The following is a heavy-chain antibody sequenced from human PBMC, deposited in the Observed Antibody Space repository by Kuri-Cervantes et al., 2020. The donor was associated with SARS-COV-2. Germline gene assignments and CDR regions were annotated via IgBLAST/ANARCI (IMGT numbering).Heavy chain of an antibody. J-gene: IGHJ3*02. D-gene: IGHD3-10*01. CDR2: IIPIFGTA. Sequence: SVKVSCKASGGTFSNYAPSWVRQAPGQGLEWMGGIIPIFGTANYAQKFQGRVTITMDESTSTAYMELSSLRYEDTAVYYCARERDYYGSGYIWGQGTTVTVSS. CDR3: ARERDYYGSGYI. CDR1: GGTFSNYA. V-gene: IGHV1-69*05.